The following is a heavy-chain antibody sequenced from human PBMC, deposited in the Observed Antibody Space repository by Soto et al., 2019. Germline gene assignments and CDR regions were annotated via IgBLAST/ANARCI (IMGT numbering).Heavy chain of an antibody. CDR1: GYTFTSYG. D-gene: IGHD2-2*01. CDR3: ARVVPAATDKEGSWFDP. V-gene: IGHV1-18*01. J-gene: IGHJ5*02. CDR2: ISAYNGNT. Sequence: ASVKVSCKASGYTFTSYGISWVRQAPGQGFECIGWISAYNGNTNYAQKLQGRVTMTTDTSTSTAYMELRSLRSDDTAVYYCARVVPAATDKEGSWFDPWGQGTLVTVSS.